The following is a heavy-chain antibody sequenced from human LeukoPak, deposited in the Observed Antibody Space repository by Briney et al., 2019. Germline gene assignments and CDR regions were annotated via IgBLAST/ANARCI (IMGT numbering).Heavy chain of an antibody. J-gene: IGHJ3*02. CDR2: ISYDGSNK. Sequence: GRSLRLSCAASGFTFSSYGMHWVRQAPGKGLEWVAVISYDGSNKYYADSVKGRFTIPRGNSKNTLYLRMNSLRAEDTAVYYCARDLGTSIRGGAFDIWGQGTMVTVSS. V-gene: IGHV3-30*03. CDR3: ARDLGTSIRGGAFDI. D-gene: IGHD3-10*01. CDR1: GFTFSSYG.